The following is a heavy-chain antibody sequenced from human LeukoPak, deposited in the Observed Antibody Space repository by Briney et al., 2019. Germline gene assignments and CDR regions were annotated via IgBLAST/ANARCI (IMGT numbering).Heavy chain of an antibody. Sequence: PGRSLRLSCAVSALTVSSNYMIWVRQAPGKGMEWVSVIYVGGSTYYADSVKGRFTISRDNSKNTLYLQMNSLRAEDTAVYYCARARDYLFDYWGQGTLVTVSS. CDR2: IYVGGST. CDR1: ALTVSSNY. J-gene: IGHJ4*02. D-gene: IGHD4-11*01. CDR3: ARARDYLFDY. V-gene: IGHV3-66*01.